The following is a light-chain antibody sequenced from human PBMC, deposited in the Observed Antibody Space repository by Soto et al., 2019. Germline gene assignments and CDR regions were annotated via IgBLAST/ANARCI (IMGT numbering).Light chain of an antibody. Sequence: IQLTQSPSSLSASVGDSVTITCRASQGITSYLAWYQQKPGKAPNLLIYGASTLQSGVPSRFSGSGSGTDFTLTITSLQPEDFATYYCQQSYGTPITVGQGTRLESK. CDR1: QGITSY. V-gene: IGKV1-39*01. J-gene: IGKJ5*01. CDR3: QQSYGTPIT. CDR2: GAS.